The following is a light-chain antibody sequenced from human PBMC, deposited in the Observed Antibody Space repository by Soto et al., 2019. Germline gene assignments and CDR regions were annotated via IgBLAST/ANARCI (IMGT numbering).Light chain of an antibody. CDR1: SSDVGGYNY. V-gene: IGLV2-14*01. CDR2: EVS. Sequence: QSALTQPASVSGSPGQSITISCTGTSSDVGGYNYVSWYQQHPGKAPKLMVYEVSNRPSGVSNRFSGSKSGNTGSLTISGLQAEDEADYYCISYTSCSHVRVGRGSQLTVL. CDR3: ISYTSCSHVR. J-gene: IGLJ2*01.